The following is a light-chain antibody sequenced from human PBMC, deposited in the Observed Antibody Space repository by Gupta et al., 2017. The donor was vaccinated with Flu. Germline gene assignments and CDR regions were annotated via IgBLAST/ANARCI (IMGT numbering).Light chain of an antibody. V-gene: IGLV2-18*02. CDR2: EVI. Sequence: QSALTQPASVSGSPGQSITISCTGTSSDVGSYNRVSWYQQPPGTAPKPIISEVIMRPSGAPDRFSGSRSGNTASLTISALKAEDDADYYCISFTNSNTWVFGGGTKVTVL. J-gene: IGLJ3*02. CDR1: SSDVGSYNR. CDR3: ISFTNSNTWV.